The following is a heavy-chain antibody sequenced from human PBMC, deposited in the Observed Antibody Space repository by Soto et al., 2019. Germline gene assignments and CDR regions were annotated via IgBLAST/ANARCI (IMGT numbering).Heavy chain of an antibody. CDR3: THSLICYYLDRSGSNWFAL. V-gene: IGHV2-5*02. Sequence: SGPTLVNPTQTLTLTCHFSGFSLTTTGVGVGWTRQPPGKALEWLTLIYWDDNKLYSPSLKSRLAIAKDTSNNLVVLTMTNMDPAETAAYSCTHSLICYYLDRSGSNWFALWGQRLLGTVAS. J-gene: IGHJ5*02. CDR1: GFSLTTTGVG. CDR2: IYWDDNK. D-gene: IGHD3-22*01.